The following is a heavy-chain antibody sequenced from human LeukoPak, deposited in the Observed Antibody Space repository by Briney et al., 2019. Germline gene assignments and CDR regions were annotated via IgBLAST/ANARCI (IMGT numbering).Heavy chain of an antibody. J-gene: IGHJ4*02. CDR3: ARDRMGFDY. CDR1: GFTFSSYA. V-gene: IGHV3-30*01. CDR2: ISYDGSNK. Sequence: GRSLRLSCAASGFTFSSYAMHWVRQAPGKGLEWVAVISYDGSNKYYADSVKGRFTISRDNSKNTLYLQMNSLRVEDTAVYYCARDRMGFDYWGQGTPVTVSS. D-gene: IGHD2-15*01.